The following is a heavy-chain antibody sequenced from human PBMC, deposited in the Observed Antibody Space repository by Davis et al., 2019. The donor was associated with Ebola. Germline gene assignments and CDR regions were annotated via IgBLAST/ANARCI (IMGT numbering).Heavy chain of an antibody. CDR3: ARGVKKWEPQNYYYYYMDV. J-gene: IGHJ6*03. D-gene: IGHD1-26*01. Sequence: ASVKVSCKASGYTFTGYYMHWVRQAPGQGLEWMGWINPNSGGTNYAQKFQGRVTMTRDTSISTAYMELSRLRSDDTAVYYCARGVKKWEPQNYYYYYMDVWGKGTTVTVSS. V-gene: IGHV1-2*02. CDR1: GYTFTGYY. CDR2: INPNSGGT.